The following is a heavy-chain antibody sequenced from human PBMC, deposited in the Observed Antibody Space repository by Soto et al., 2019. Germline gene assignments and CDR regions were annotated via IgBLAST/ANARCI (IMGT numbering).Heavy chain of an antibody. V-gene: IGHV1-2*04. CDR1: GYTFTGYY. D-gene: IGHD7-27*01. Sequence: ASVKVSCNASGYTFTGYYMHWVRQAPGQGLEWMGWINPNSGGTNYAQKFQGWVTMTRDTSINTAYMELSRLRSDDTAVYYCARGTDWGLGYWGQGTLVTVSS. J-gene: IGHJ4*02. CDR3: ARGTDWGLGY. CDR2: INPNSGGT.